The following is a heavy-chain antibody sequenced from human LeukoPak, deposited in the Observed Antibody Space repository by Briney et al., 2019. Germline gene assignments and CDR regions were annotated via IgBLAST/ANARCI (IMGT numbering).Heavy chain of an antibody. V-gene: IGHV3-7*01. J-gene: IGHJ4*02. CDR2: IKKDGGQ. Sequence: GGSLRLSCAASGFMFSRHLMGWVRQAPGKGLELVATIKKDGGQYYVDSVKGRFIISRDNAKNSLDLQMNNLRAEDTAVYSCARGPDYGDRLDYFDYWGQGTLVTVSS. CDR3: ARGPDYGDRLDYFDY. D-gene: IGHD4-17*01. CDR1: GFMFSRHL.